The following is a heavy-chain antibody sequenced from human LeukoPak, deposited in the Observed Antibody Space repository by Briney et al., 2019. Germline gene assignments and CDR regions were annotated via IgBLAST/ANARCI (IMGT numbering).Heavy chain of an antibody. V-gene: IGHV3-23*01. Sequence: GGSLRLSCAPSGFTINIYAMTWVRQAPGKGLEWVSSITVNGGGISYADSVKGRFTISRDNSKNTLYLQMNSLRAEDTAVYYCAKEGAGDDYYDSSGYYQDAFDIWGQGTMVTVSS. CDR1: GFTINIYA. J-gene: IGHJ3*02. CDR3: AKEGAGDDYYDSSGYYQDAFDI. CDR2: ITVNGGGI. D-gene: IGHD3-22*01.